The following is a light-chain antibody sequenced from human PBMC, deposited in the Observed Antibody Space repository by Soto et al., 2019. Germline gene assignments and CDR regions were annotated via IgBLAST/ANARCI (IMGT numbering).Light chain of an antibody. CDR2: ERS. Sequence: QSALTQPASVSGSPGQSITISCTGTSSDVGSYNLVSWYQQHPGKAPKLMIYERSKRPSGVSNRFSGCKSGNTASLTITGRQAEDEADYYCCSYAGSSTVRVFGGGTKLTVL. V-gene: IGLV2-23*01. CDR3: CSYAGSSTVRV. J-gene: IGLJ2*01. CDR1: SSDVGSYNL.